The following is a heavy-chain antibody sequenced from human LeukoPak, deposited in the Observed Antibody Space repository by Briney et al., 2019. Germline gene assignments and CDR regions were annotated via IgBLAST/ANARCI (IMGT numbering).Heavy chain of an antibody. CDR3: ARCLMSRNYYYYYMDV. Sequence: ASVKVSCKASGYTFTSYGISSVRQAPGQGLEWMGWISAYNGNTNYAQKLQGRVTMTTDTSTSTAYMELRSLRSDDTAVYYCARCLMSRNYYYYYMDVWGKGTTVTVSS. V-gene: IGHV1-18*01. CDR1: GYTFTSYG. CDR2: ISAYNGNT. D-gene: IGHD3-16*01. J-gene: IGHJ6*03.